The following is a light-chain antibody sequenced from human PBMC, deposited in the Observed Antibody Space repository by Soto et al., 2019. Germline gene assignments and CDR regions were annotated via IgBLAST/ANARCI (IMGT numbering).Light chain of an antibody. CDR2: DAS. CDR1: QSVSSN. Sequence: EKVMTQSPVTLSVSPGERATLSCRASQSVSSNLAWYQQKPGQAPRLLIYDASTRATGIPARFSGSGSGTAFTLTISSLQSEDFAVYYCQQYNNWPRTFGQGTKVAIK. V-gene: IGKV3-15*01. J-gene: IGKJ1*01. CDR3: QQYNNWPRT.